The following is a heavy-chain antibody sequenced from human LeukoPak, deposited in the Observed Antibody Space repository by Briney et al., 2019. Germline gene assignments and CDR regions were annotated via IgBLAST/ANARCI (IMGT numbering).Heavy chain of an antibody. CDR2: INPNSGVT. CDR3: ARDYGDYEFDI. Sequence: ASVEVSCKASGYTFTVYYMHWVRQAPGQGLEWMGWINPNSGVTNSAQQFQGRVTMTRDTSISTAYMELSRLRSDDTAVYYCARDYGDYEFDIWGQGTMVTVSS. D-gene: IGHD4-17*01. V-gene: IGHV1-2*02. J-gene: IGHJ3*02. CDR1: GYTFTVYY.